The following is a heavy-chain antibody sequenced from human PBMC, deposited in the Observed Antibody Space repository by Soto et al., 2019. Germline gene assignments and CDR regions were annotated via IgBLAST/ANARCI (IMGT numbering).Heavy chain of an antibody. J-gene: IGHJ4*02. CDR2: IYYSGST. CDR1: GASLSSGAYY. V-gene: IGHV4-31*03. D-gene: IGHD5-18*01. Sequence: PSETLSLTCTVSGASLSSGAYYWTWIRQPPGKGLEWIGDIYYSGSTYYNPSLKSRLTISGDTSKNQFSLKLSSVTAADTAVYYCARGKGYSYGPYYFDYWGQGTLVTVSS. CDR3: ARGKGYSYGPYYFDY.